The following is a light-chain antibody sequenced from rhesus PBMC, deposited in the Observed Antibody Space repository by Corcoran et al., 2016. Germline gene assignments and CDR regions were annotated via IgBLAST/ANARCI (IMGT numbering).Light chain of an antibody. CDR1: QGISIW. V-gene: IGKV1-22*01. Sequence: DIQMTQSPSSLSASVGDTVTITCRASQGISIWLAWYPQKPGKAPNLLIYKASSLQAGVPSRFSGSGSGTDFTLTISSLQSEDFATYYCQQYNSRPWTFGQGTKVEIK. CDR3: QQYNSRPWT. J-gene: IGKJ1*01. CDR2: KAS.